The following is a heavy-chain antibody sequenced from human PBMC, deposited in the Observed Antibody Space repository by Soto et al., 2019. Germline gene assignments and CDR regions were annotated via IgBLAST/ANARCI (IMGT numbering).Heavy chain of an antibody. V-gene: IGHV4-59*01. Sequence: SETLSLTCTASGGSISSYYWSWIRQPPGKGLEWIGYIYYSGSINYNPSLKSRVSIIVDSSKNQFLLKLSPVTAAHRAVYYCARDRAARPTGWFGPWGQGTLVTVSS. CDR3: ARDRAARPTGWFGP. J-gene: IGHJ5*02. CDR1: GGSISSYY. D-gene: IGHD6-6*01. CDR2: IYYSGSI.